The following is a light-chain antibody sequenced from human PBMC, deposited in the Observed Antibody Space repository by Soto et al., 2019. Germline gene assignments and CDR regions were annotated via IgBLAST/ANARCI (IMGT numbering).Light chain of an antibody. CDR1: QGVSSN. CDR2: GAS. Sequence: IVMTQSPAPLSVSPGERATVSCRASQGVSSNLAWYQQKPGQAPRLLIYGASTRATGIPARFSGSGSGTEFTLTISSLQSEDFAVYYCQQYNKWPRTFGQGTKVDI. CDR3: QQYNKWPRT. V-gene: IGKV3-15*01. J-gene: IGKJ1*01.